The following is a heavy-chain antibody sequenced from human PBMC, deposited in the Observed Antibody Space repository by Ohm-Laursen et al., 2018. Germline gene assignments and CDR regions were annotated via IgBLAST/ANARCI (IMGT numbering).Heavy chain of an antibody. CDR2: IKKDGSEK. J-gene: IGHJ4*02. V-gene: IGHV3-7*02. CDR3: AKIVARKNTFDY. Sequence: SLRLSCTASGFTFSDYWMTWVRQAPGKGLEWVANIKKDGSEKYYVDSVKGRFTISRDNAKNSLFLQMNSLRAEDTAVYYCAKIVARKNTFDYWGQGTLVTVSS. CDR1: GFTFSDYW. D-gene: IGHD3-16*02.